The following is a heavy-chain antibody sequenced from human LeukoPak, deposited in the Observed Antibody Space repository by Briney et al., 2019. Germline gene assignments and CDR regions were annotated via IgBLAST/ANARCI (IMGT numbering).Heavy chain of an antibody. CDR1: GGSISSGSYY. CDR3: AREEYSSSVIAP. J-gene: IGHJ5*02. V-gene: IGHV4-61*02. CDR2: IYTSGST. D-gene: IGHD6-6*01. Sequence: TSQTLSLTCTVSGGSISSGSYYWSWIRQPAGKGLEWIGRIYTSGSTNYNPSLKSRVTISVDTSKNQFSLKLSSVTAADTAVYYCAREEYSSSVIAPWGQGTLVTVSS.